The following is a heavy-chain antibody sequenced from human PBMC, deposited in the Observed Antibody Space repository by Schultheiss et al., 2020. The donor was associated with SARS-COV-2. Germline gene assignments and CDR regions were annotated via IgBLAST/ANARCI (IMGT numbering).Heavy chain of an antibody. Sequence: SETLSLTCTVSGGSISSGGYYWSWIRQHPGKGLEWIGRIYTSGSTNYNPSLKSRVTISVDTSKNQFSLKLSSVTAADTAVYYCARARRDGEQYYYGMDVWGQGTTVTVSS. CDR2: IYTSGST. CDR3: ARARRDGEQYYYGMDV. V-gene: IGHV4-61*02. D-gene: IGHD4-17*01. CDR1: GGSISSGGYY. J-gene: IGHJ6*02.